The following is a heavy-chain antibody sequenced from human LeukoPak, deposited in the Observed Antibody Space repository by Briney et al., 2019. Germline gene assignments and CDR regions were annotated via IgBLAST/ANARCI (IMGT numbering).Heavy chain of an antibody. CDR2: IASDGSI. J-gene: IGHJ6*03. Sequence: GGSLRLSCVASGFIVSNYEMNWVRQAPGKGLEWISFIASDGSIEYADSVKGRFTLSRDNAKNSLYLHMNSLRAEDAAVYYCAKDATPALGTVYMDVWGKGTTVTISS. CDR3: AKDATPALGTVYMDV. V-gene: IGHV3-48*03. CDR1: GFIVSNYE. D-gene: IGHD6-13*01.